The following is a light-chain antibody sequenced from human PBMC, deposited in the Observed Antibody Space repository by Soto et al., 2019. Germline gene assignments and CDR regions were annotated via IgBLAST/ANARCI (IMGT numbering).Light chain of an antibody. Sequence: AIRMTQYPSSLSASTGDRVTITLRASQGISSYLAWYQQKPGKAPKLLIYAASTLQSGVPSRFSGSGSGTDFTLTISCLQSEDFATYYCQQYYSYQTFGQGTKVDI. V-gene: IGKV1-8*01. CDR3: QQYYSYQT. CDR2: AAS. J-gene: IGKJ1*01. CDR1: QGISSY.